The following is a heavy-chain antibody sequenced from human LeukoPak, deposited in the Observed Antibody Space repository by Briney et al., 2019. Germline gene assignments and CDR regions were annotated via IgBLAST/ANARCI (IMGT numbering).Heavy chain of an antibody. Sequence: QTGGSLRLSCAASGFTFSTYGMHWVRQAPGKGLEWVAGISYDGSNKYYADSVKGRFTISRDNSKNTLYLQMNSLRAEDTAVYYCARDFYVGSKSYYIGYWGHGTLVTVSS. CDR2: ISYDGSNK. CDR3: ARDFYVGSKSYYIGY. CDR1: GFTFSTYG. D-gene: IGHD3-10*01. J-gene: IGHJ4*01. V-gene: IGHV3-30*03.